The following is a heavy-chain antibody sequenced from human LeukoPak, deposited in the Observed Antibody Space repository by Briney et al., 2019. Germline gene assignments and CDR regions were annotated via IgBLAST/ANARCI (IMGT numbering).Heavy chain of an antibody. CDR2: INPNGGGT. CDR3: ARGHSDIWYSLGH. Sequence: ASVKVSCKASGYTFSGYYIHWVRQAPGQGLEWMGWINPNGGGTHYAQQFLGRVTLTRDTSISTAYMELSRLTSDDTAVYYCARGHSDIWYSLGHWGQGTLVTVSA. D-gene: IGHD1-26*01. V-gene: IGHV1-2*02. J-gene: IGHJ4*02. CDR1: GYTFSGYY.